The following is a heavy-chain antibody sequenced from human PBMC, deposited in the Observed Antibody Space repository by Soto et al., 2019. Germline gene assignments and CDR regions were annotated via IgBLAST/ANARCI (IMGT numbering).Heavy chain of an antibody. V-gene: IGHV4-59*01. Sequence: SETLSLTCTVSGGSISSYYWTWVRQPPGKGLEWIGYIYNNGNTNYNPSLKSRVTISVDTSKNQFSLKLRSVTAADTAVYYCARDGSGRPETIWGQGTMVT. CDR3: ARDGSGRPETI. J-gene: IGHJ3*02. D-gene: IGHD3-10*01. CDR2: IYNNGNT. CDR1: GGSISSYY.